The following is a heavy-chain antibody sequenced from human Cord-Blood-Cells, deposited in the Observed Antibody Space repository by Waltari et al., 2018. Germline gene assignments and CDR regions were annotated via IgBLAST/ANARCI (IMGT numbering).Heavy chain of an antibody. Sequence: QVQLQQWGAGLLKPSETLSLTCAVYGGSFSGYYWSWIRQPPGKGLEWIGEINHSGSTNYNPSLKSRVTISVDTAKNQFSLKLSVVTAADTAVYYCARPDRTGDAFDIWGQGTMVTVSS. CDR2: INHSGST. D-gene: IGHD1-1*01. CDR1: GGSFSGYY. V-gene: IGHV4-34*01. CDR3: ARPDRTGDAFDI. J-gene: IGHJ3*02.